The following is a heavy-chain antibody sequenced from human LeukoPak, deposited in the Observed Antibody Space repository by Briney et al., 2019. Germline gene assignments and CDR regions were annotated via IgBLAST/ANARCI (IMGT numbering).Heavy chain of an antibody. J-gene: IGHJ5*02. CDR1: GFTFSSYA. CDR2: ISGSSSTI. Sequence: GGSLRLSCAASGFTFSSYAMSWVRQAPGKGLEWVSYISGSSSTIYYADSVKGRFTTSRDNAKNSLYLQMNSLRVEDTAVYYCARTDGFDPWGQGTLVTVSS. V-gene: IGHV3-48*01. CDR3: ARTDGFDP.